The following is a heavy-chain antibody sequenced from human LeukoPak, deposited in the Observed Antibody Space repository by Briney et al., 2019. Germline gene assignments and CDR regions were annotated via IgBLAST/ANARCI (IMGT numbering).Heavy chain of an antibody. Sequence: GGSLRLSCAASGFTFSSYWMSWVRQAPGKGLEWVANIKQDGSEKYYVDSVKGRFTISRDNAKNSLYLQMNSLRAEDTAVYYCARGDRGYYDSSGYYNWGQGTLVTVSS. CDR3: ARGDRGYYDSSGYYN. D-gene: IGHD3-22*01. V-gene: IGHV3-7*01. CDR1: GFTFSSYW. J-gene: IGHJ4*02. CDR2: IKQDGSEK.